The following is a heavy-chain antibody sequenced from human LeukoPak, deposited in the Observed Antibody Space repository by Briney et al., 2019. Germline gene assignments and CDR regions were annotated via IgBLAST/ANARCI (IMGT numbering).Heavy chain of an antibody. CDR1: GFTFSDYY. CDR3: AREMSIFGVVTPDY. V-gene: IGHV3-11*04. Sequence: GGSLRLSCAASGFTFSDYYMSWIRQAPGKGLEWVSYISSSGSTIYYADSVKGRFTISRDNSKNTLYLQMNSLRAEDTAVYYCAREMSIFGVVTPDYWGQGTLVTVSS. D-gene: IGHD3-3*01. CDR2: ISSSGSTI. J-gene: IGHJ4*02.